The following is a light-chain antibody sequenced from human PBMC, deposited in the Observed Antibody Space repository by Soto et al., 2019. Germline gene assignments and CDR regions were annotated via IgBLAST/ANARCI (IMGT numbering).Light chain of an antibody. CDR1: QSITNF. Sequence: DIQMTQSPSSLSASVGDRVTITCRASQSITNFLHWYQQKPGKAPKLLIFEEYNLESGVPSRFGGTGSGTDFTLTISSLQPEDFATYYCQQSYSAPITFGQGTRVEIK. CDR3: QQSYSAPIT. J-gene: IGKJ5*01. V-gene: IGKV1-39*01. CDR2: EEY.